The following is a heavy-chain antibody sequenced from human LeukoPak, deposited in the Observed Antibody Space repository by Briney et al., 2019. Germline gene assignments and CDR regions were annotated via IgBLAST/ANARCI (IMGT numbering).Heavy chain of an antibody. V-gene: IGHV3-48*03. CDR3: AREGTYGYYFDY. CDR2: ISSSGSTI. Sequence: GSLSLSYAASGFTFSSCEMNWVRPAPGKGLGWVSYISSSGSTIYYADSVKGRFTISRDNAKNSLFLQMNSLRAEDTALYFCAREGTYGYYFDYWGQGTLVTVSS. CDR1: GFTFSSCE. J-gene: IGHJ4*02. D-gene: IGHD3-10*01.